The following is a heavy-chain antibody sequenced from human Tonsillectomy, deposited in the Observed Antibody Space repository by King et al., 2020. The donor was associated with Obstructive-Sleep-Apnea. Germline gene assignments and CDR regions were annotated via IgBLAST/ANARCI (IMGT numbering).Heavy chain of an antibody. D-gene: IGHD2-21*02. Sequence: VQLVESGGGLVKPGGSLRLSCAASGFTFTNAWMSWVRQAPGKGVEWVGRIKTKTDGGTADYAAPVKDRVTISRDDSKNTLYLQMNSLKIEDTALYSCTTDRGGAWAGTVNPPHFWGQGSLVTVSS. CDR1: GFTFTNAW. CDR2: IKTKTDGGTA. J-gene: IGHJ4*02. CDR3: TTDRGGAWAGTVNPPHF. V-gene: IGHV3-15*01.